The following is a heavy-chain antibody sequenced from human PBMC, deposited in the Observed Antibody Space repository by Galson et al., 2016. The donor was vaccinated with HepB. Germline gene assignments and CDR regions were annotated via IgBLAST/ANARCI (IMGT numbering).Heavy chain of an antibody. CDR1: GYSFTIYW. D-gene: IGHD3-10*01. CDR2: IYPGDSDT. J-gene: IGHJ4*02. V-gene: IGHV5-51*01. CDR3: ARHFAFSGINLFGY. Sequence: QSGAEVKEPGESLKISCEVSGYSFTIYWIGWVRQMPGKGLEWMGSIYPGDSDTKYGPSFQGLVTISADRSINTAYLQWSSLRTSDTAIYFCARHFAFSGINLFGYWGQGTLVTVSS.